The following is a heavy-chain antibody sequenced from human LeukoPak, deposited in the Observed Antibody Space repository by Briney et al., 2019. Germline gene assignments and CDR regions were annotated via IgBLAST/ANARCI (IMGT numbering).Heavy chain of an antibody. D-gene: IGHD3-10*01. CDR3: AKNERWGYYYGSSLFDY. J-gene: IGHJ4*02. Sequence: SESLSLTCAVYVGSFSGYYWSWIRQPPGKGLEWLGEINHSGSTNYNPPLKGRVTISVDTSKNQFSLKLSSVTAADTAVYCCAKNERWGYYYGSSLFDYWGQGTLVTVSS. CDR1: VGSFSGYY. V-gene: IGHV4-34*01. CDR2: INHSGST.